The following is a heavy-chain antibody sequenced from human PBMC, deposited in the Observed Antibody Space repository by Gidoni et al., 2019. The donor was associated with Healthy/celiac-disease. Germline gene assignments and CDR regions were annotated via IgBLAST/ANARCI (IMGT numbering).Heavy chain of an antibody. CDR2: IYYSGST. D-gene: IGHD1-26*01. CDR3: AGGRGAPAAFDI. V-gene: IGHV4-59*01. J-gene: IGHJ3*02. CDR1: GGSISSYY. Sequence: QVQLQESGPGLVKPSETLSLTCTVSGGSISSYYWSWIRQPPGKGLEWIGYIYYSGSTNYNPSLKSRVTISVDTSKNQFSLKLSSVTAADTAVYYCAGGRGAPAAFDIWGQGTMVTVSS.